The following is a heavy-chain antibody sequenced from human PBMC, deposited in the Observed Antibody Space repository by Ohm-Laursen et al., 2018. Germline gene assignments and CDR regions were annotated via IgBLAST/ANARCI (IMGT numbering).Heavy chain of an antibody. Sequence: SLRLSCSASGFTFDDYAMHWVRQAPGKGLEWVSGINWNSGSIGYADSVKGRFTISRDNSKNTLYLQMNSLRAEDTAVYYCARASSSIAVAGLDYWGQGTLVTVSS. CDR1: GFTFDDYA. D-gene: IGHD6-19*01. V-gene: IGHV3-9*01. CDR3: ARASSSIAVAGLDY. J-gene: IGHJ4*02. CDR2: INWNSGSI.